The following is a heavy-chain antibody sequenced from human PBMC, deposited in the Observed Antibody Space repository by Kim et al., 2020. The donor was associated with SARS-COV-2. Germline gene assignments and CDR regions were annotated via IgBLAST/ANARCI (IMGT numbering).Heavy chain of an antibody. V-gene: IGHV1-18*01. Sequence: NGNTNYAQKLQGRVTMTTDTSTSTAYMELRSLRSDDTAVYYCARGILGYYWGQGTLVTVSS. CDR2: NGNT. J-gene: IGHJ4*02. CDR3: ARGILGYY. D-gene: IGHD3-3*01.